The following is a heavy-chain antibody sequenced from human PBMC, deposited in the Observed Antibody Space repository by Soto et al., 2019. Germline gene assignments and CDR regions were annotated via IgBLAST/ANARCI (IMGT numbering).Heavy chain of an antibody. V-gene: IGHV3-74*01. J-gene: IGHJ4*02. D-gene: IGHD2-15*01. CDR2: ITSDGSET. CDR3: AKEWFHCIDL. CDR1: GFPFTISW. Sequence: GGSLRLSFATSGFPFTISWMHWVRQVPGKPLEWVSRITSDGSETIYADSVKGRFTISRDNAESTVYLQMNSLRAEDTGIYYCAKEWFHCIDLWGQGT.